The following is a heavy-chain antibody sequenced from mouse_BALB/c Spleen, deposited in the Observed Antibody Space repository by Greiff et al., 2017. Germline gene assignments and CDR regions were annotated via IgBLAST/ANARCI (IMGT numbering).Heavy chain of an antibody. CDR1: GYTFTDYA. D-gene: IGHD3-3*01. V-gene: IGHV1-67*01. CDR2: ISTYYGNT. CDR3: AREGTDAMDY. J-gene: IGHJ4*01. Sequence: QVQLKQSGPELVRPGVSVKISCKGSGYTFTDYAMHWVKQSHAKSLEWIGVISTYYGNTNYNQKFKGKATMTVDKSSSTAYMELARLTSEDSAIYYCAREGTDAMDYWGQGTSVTVSS.